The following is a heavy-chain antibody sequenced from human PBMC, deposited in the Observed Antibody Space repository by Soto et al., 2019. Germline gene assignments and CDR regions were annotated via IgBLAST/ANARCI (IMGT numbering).Heavy chain of an antibody. CDR1: GGSFSGYY. CDR3: ARGDIVVVPAGVNWFAP. V-gene: IGHV4-34*01. D-gene: IGHD2-2*01. J-gene: IGHJ5*02. CDR2: INHSGST. Sequence: SETLSLTCAVYGGSFSGYYWSWIRQPPGKGLEWIGEINHSGSTNYNPSLKSRVTISVDTSKNQFSLKLSSVTAADTAVYYCARGDIVVVPAGVNWFAPWGQGTLVTVSS.